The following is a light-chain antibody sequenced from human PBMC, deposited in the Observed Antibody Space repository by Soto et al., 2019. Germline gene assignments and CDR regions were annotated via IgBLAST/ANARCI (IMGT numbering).Light chain of an antibody. CDR2: NVG. J-gene: IGLJ1*01. Sequence: QSALTQLRSVSGSPGQSVTISCTGTSSDVGGYNYVSWYQQYPGKAPKLIIYNVGTRRLGVPGRFSGFKSGNTASMTISWLEPDDEAQYHCCSYGGSYSFVFGSGTKVTVL. CDR1: SSDVGGYNY. CDR3: CSYGGSYSFV. V-gene: IGLV2-11*01.